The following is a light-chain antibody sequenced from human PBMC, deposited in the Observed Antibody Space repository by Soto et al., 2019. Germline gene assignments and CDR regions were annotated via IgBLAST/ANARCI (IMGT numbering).Light chain of an antibody. J-gene: IGLJ3*02. CDR1: SSDVGGYNY. CDR3: SSYTSRSTWV. V-gene: IGLV2-14*01. CDR2: EVS. Sequence: QSALTQPASVSGSPGQSITISCTGTSSDVGGYNYVSWYQQHPGKAPKLMIYEVSNRPSGASNRFSDSKSGNTASLTISGLQAEDEADYYCSSYTSRSTWVFGGGTKLTVL.